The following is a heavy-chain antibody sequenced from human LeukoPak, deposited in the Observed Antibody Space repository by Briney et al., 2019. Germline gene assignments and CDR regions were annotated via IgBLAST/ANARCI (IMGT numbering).Heavy chain of an antibody. J-gene: IGHJ4*02. CDR1: GGSITSGNYY. CDR2: IKYSGTT. D-gene: IGHD3-10*01. Sequence: SETLSLTCCVSGGSITSGNYYWGWIRQPPGKGLEWIGSIKYSGTTYQNPSLKSRVTISVDTSKNQFSLKLSSVTAADTGVYYCARHADSGFGELAFDYWGQGTLVTVSS. CDR3: ARHADSGFGELAFDY. V-gene: IGHV4-39*01.